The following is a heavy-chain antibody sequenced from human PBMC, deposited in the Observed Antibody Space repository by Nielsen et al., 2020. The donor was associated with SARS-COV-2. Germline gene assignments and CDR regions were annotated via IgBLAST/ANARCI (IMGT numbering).Heavy chain of an antibody. CDR1: EISFSSYG. CDR3: AKERRITMIVVVSGMDV. V-gene: IGHV3-30*18. CDR2: ISYDGSNK. D-gene: IGHD3-22*01. J-gene: IGHJ6*02. Sequence: GGSLRLSCVASEISFSSYGMHWVRQAPGKGLEWVAVISYDGSNKYYADSVKGRFTISRDNSKNTLYLQMNSLRAEDTAVYYCAKERRITMIVVVSGMDVWGQGTTVTVSS.